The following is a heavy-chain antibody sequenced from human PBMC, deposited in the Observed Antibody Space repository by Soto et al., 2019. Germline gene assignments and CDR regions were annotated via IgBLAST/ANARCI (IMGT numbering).Heavy chain of an antibody. Sequence: PGGSLRLSCAASGFTFSSYSMNWVRQAPGKGLEWVSYISSSSSTIYYADSVKGRFTISRDNAKNSLYLQMNSLRDEDTAVYYCARDSVLLWSPYYGMDVWGQGTTVTVSS. CDR3: ARDSVLLWSPYYGMDV. CDR2: ISSSSSTI. CDR1: GFTFSSYS. V-gene: IGHV3-48*02. J-gene: IGHJ6*02. D-gene: IGHD3-10*01.